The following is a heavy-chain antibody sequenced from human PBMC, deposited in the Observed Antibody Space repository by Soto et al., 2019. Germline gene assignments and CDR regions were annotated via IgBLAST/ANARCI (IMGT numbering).Heavy chain of an antibody. CDR1: GFTFSDHY. CDR3: ARVVDRYSSSGYLSEGHYGMDV. Sequence: VQLVESGGGLVQPGGSLRLSCAASGFTFSDHYMDWVRQAPGKGLEWVGRTRNKANSYTTEYAASVKGRFTISRDDSKHSLYLQMNSLKTEDTAVYYCARVVDRYSSSGYLSEGHYGMDVWGQGTTVTVSS. J-gene: IGHJ6*02. D-gene: IGHD6-13*01. CDR2: TRNKANSYTT. V-gene: IGHV3-72*01.